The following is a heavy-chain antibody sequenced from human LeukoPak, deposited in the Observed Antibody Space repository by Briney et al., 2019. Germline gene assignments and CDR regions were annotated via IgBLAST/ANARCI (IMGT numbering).Heavy chain of an antibody. V-gene: IGHV1-69*05. CDR2: INPICGTT. D-gene: IGHD2-15*01. CDR3: ARDPTYCSGGSCLWNGGFDP. Sequence: GGSVKVSCEASGGTFSSYAMSWVRQAPGKGLEWVGGINPICGTTNYAHNFQGRVTITTDESTSTAYMELSSLRSEDTAVYYCARDPTYCSGGSCLWNGGFDPWGQGTLVTVSS. J-gene: IGHJ5*02. CDR1: GGTFSSYA.